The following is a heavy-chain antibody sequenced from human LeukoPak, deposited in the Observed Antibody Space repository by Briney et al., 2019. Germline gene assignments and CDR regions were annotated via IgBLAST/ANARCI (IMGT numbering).Heavy chain of an antibody. CDR1: GYTFTGYY. V-gene: IGHV1-2*02. D-gene: IGHD2/OR15-2a*01. CDR3: ARDPIVQAGYYYGMDV. CDR2: INPDSGGR. Sequence: ASVKVSCKASGYTFTGYYLHWVRQAPGQGLEWMGWINPDSGGRIYAQKFKGRVTMTRDTSISTAYMELSGLKSDDTAVYYCARDPIVQAGYYYGMDVWGQGTTVTVSS. J-gene: IGHJ6*02.